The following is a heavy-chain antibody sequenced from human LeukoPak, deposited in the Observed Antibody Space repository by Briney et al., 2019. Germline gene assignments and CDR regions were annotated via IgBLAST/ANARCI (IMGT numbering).Heavy chain of an antibody. CDR3: AKDLGWELPAEAY. D-gene: IGHD1-26*01. CDR1: GITFKNYV. CDR2: IYGSGVSI. V-gene: IGHV3-23*01. J-gene: IGHJ4*02. Sequence: PGGSLRLSCVASGITFKNYVMNWVRQAPGKGLEWLATIYGSGVSISYADSVKGRFTISRDNSNNTLYLQMNSLRAEDTAMYYCAKDLGWELPAEAYWGQGIRVTVSS.